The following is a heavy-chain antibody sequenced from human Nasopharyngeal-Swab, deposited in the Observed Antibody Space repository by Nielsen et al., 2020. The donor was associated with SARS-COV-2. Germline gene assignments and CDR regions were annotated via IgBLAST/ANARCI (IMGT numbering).Heavy chain of an antibody. CDR1: GFTFDDYG. J-gene: IGHJ4*02. CDR2: ISWDGLTI. CDR3: AAPLTGLHY. Sequence: GGSLRLSCAASGFTFDDYGMHWVRQAPGKGLEWVSGISWDGLTIGYADSVKGRFTISRDSSENTLYLEMNNLTPDDTATYYCAAPLTGLHYWGQGTLVTVSS. V-gene: IGHV3-9*01. D-gene: IGHD1-20*01.